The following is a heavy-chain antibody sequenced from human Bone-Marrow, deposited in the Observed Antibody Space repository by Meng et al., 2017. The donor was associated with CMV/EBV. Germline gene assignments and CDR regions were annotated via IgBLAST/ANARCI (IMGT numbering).Heavy chain of an antibody. CDR3: ASPFEYGISYY. V-gene: IGHV3-21*01. CDR2: ISSSSSYI. Sequence: GESLKISCAASGFTFSSYSMNWVRQAPGKGLEWVSSISSSSSYIYYADSVKGRFTISRDNAKNSLHLQMNSLRAEDTAVYYCASPFEYGISYYWGQGTLVTVSS. D-gene: IGHD4-17*01. CDR1: GFTFSSYS. J-gene: IGHJ4*02.